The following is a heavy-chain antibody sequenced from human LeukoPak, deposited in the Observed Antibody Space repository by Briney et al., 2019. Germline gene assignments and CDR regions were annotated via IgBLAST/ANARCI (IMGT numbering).Heavy chain of an antibody. D-gene: IGHD3-9*01. V-gene: IGHV1-8*01. Sequence: ASVKVSCKASGYTFTSYDINWVRQATGQGLEWMGWMNPNSGNTGYAQKFQGRVTMTRNTSISTAYMELSSLRSEDTAVYYCARGAHKRYFDWFGGTNWFDPWGQGTLVTVSS. J-gene: IGHJ5*02. CDR3: ARGAHKRYFDWFGGTNWFDP. CDR2: MNPNSGNT. CDR1: GYTFTSYD.